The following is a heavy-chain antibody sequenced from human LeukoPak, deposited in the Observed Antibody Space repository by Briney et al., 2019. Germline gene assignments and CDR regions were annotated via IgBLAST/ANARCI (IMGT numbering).Heavy chain of an antibody. CDR3: ATGVPYDSQYYWFDP. J-gene: IGHJ5*02. CDR2: FDPEDGET. D-gene: IGHD3-22*01. Sequence: ASVKVSCKVSGYTLTELSMHWVRQAPGKGLEWMGGFDPEDGETIYAQEFQGRVTMTEDTSTDTAYMELSSLRSEDTAVYYCATGVPYDSQYYWFDPWGQGTPVTVSS. V-gene: IGHV1-24*01. CDR1: GYTLTELS.